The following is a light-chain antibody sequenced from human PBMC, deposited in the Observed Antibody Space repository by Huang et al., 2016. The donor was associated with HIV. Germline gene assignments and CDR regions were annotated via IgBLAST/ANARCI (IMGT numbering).Light chain of an antibody. CDR2: AAS. Sequence: IQLTQSPSSLSASVGDRVTITCRASQNISSFLAWYQQKPGQAPKLLIYAASTLQSGVPSRFSGSGSGPDFTLTISSLQPEDFAIYYCQQHKSYPYTFGQGTKLEIK. CDR3: QQHKSYPYT. CDR1: QNISSF. V-gene: IGKV1-9*01. J-gene: IGKJ2*01.